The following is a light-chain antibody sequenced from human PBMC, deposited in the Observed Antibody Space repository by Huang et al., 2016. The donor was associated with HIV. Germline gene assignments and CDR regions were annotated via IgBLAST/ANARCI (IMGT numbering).Light chain of an antibody. CDR2: GAS. Sequence: EIVLTQSPGTLSLSPGERATLSCRASQRISSSYLAWYQQTPGPAPRLLIYGASSRATDIPDRFSGSGSGTDFTLTISRLEPEDFAVYYCQQYATSHPFTFGQGTKLEIK. CDR3: QQYATSHPFT. J-gene: IGKJ2*01. V-gene: IGKV3-20*01. CDR1: QRISSSY.